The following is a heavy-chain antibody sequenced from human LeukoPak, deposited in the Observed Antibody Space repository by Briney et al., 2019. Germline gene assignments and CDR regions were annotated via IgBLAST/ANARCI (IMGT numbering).Heavy chain of an antibody. J-gene: IGHJ4*02. CDR1: GYTFTGYY. CDR2: INPNSGGT. CDR3: ARRKGLLWFGELFY. D-gene: IGHD3-10*01. V-gene: IGHV1-2*02. Sequence: GASVKVPCKASGYTFTGYYMHWVRQAPGQGLEWMGWINPNSGGTNYAQKFQGRVTMTRDTSISTAYMELSRLRSDDTAVYYCARRKGLLWFGELFYWGQGTLVTVSS.